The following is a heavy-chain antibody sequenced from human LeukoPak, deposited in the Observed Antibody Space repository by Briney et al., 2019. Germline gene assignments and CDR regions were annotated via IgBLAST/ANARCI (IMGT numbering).Heavy chain of an antibody. J-gene: IGHJ5*02. D-gene: IGHD3-3*01. CDR1: GYTFTSYD. Sequence: ASVKVSCKASGYTFTSYDINWVRQATGQGLEWMGWMNPNSGNTGYAQKFQGRVTITRNTSISTAYMELSGLRSEDTAVYYCARRHYDFWSGYDNWFDPWGQGTLVTVSS. CDR3: ARRHYDFWSGYDNWFDP. V-gene: IGHV1-8*03. CDR2: MNPNSGNT.